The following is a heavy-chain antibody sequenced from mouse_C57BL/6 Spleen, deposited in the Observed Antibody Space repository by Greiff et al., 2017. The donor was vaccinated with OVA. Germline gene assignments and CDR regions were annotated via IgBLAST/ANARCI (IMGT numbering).Heavy chain of an antibody. D-gene: IGHD4-1*01. J-gene: IGHJ4*01. V-gene: IGHV5-4*01. Sequence: DVKLQESGGGLVKPGGSLKLSCAASGFTFSSYAMSWVRQTPEKRLEWVATISDGGSYTYYPDNVKGRFTISRDNAKNNLYLQMSHLKSEDTAMYYCARDQKLGYYAMDYWGQGTSVTVSS. CDR2: ISDGGSYT. CDR1: GFTFSSYA. CDR3: ARDQKLGYYAMDY.